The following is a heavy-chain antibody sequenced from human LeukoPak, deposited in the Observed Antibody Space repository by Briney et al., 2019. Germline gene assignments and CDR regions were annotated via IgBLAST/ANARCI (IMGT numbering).Heavy chain of an antibody. CDR2: TNHSGST. CDR1: GGSFSGYY. V-gene: IGHV4-34*01. D-gene: IGHD3-22*01. J-gene: IGHJ4*02. CDR3: ARTEDSSGFDY. Sequence: SETLSLTCAVYGGSFSGYYWSWIRQPPGKGLEWIGETNHSGSTNYNPSLKSRVTISVDTSKNQFSLKLSSVTAADTAVYYCARTEDSSGFDYWGQGTLVTVSS.